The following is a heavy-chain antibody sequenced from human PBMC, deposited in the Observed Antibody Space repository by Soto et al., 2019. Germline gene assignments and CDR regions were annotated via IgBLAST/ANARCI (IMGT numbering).Heavy chain of an antibody. Sequence: ASVKVSCKASGYTFTGYYMHWVRQAPGQGLEWMGWINPNSGGTNYAQKFQGRVTMTRDTSISTAYMELSRLRSDDTAVYYCARERIAAAGAYYYGMDVWGQGTTVIVSS. V-gene: IGHV1-2*02. J-gene: IGHJ6*01. CDR2: INPNSGGT. D-gene: IGHD6-13*01. CDR1: GYTFTGYY. CDR3: ARERIAAAGAYYYGMDV.